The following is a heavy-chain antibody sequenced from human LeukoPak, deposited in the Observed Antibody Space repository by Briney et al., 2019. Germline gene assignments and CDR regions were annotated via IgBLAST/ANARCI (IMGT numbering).Heavy chain of an antibody. V-gene: IGHV4-4*07. CDR2: IYTSGST. CDR3: ARYKNYDILTGYYTGWFDP. CDR1: GGSISSYY. Sequence: PETLSLTCTVSGGSISSYYWSWIRQPAGKGLEWIGRIYTSGSTNYNPSLKSRVTMSVDTSKNQFSLKLSSVTAADTAVYYCARYKNYDILTGYYTGWFDPWGQGTLVTVSS. D-gene: IGHD3-9*01. J-gene: IGHJ5*02.